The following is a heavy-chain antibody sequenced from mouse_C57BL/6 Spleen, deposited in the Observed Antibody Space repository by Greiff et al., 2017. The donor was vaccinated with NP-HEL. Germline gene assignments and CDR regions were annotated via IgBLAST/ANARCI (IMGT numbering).Heavy chain of an antibody. CDR2: IWTGGGT. V-gene: IGHV2-9-1*01. CDR1: GFSLTSSA. Sequence: VKLVESGPGLVAPSQSLSIPCTVSGFSLTSSAISWVRQPPGKGLEWLGVIWTGGGTNYNSALKSRLSISKDNSKSQVFLKMNSLQTDDTARYYCARLLDYAMDYWGQGTSVTVSS. D-gene: IGHD1-1*01. J-gene: IGHJ4*01. CDR3: ARLLDYAMDY.